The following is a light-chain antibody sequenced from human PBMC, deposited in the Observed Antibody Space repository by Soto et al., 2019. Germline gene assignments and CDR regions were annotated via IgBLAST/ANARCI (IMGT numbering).Light chain of an antibody. CDR1: QSISIW. J-gene: IGKJ1*01. CDR2: KAS. Sequence: IQMTQSPSTLSASVGDRVTITCRASQSISIWLAWYQQKPGRAPKLLIQKASSLESEVPSRFSGSGSGTEFILTINSLQPDDSATYYCQQYNSDSTFGQGTKVEIK. CDR3: QQYNSDST. V-gene: IGKV1-5*03.